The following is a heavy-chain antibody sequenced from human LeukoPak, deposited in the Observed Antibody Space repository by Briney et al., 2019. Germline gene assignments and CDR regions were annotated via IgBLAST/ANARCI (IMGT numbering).Heavy chain of an antibody. CDR1: GFTFSSYA. Sequence: GGSLRLSCAASGFTFSSYAMHWVRQAPGKGLEWVAVISYDGSNKYYADSVKGRFTISRDNSKNTLYLQMNSLRAEDAAVYYCARDKFVGYSYGYLDYWGQGTLVTVSS. J-gene: IGHJ4*02. D-gene: IGHD5-18*01. CDR3: ARDKFVGYSYGYLDY. CDR2: ISYDGSNK. V-gene: IGHV3-30-3*01.